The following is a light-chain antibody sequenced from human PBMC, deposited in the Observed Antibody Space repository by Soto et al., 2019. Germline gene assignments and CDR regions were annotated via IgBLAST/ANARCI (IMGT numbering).Light chain of an antibody. CDR2: KAS. CDR3: DQQHGHPKA. V-gene: IGKV1-5*03. Sequence: IQRTRSPSTLSVAGGDGDASTCRGRQNVSRWLAWYQQKPGKAPKLLIYKASTLKSGVPARFSGSGSGREVCLLIIRPQPHDLATYYSDQQHGHPKAFGPGTKVDIK. CDR1: QNVSRW. J-gene: IGKJ1*01.